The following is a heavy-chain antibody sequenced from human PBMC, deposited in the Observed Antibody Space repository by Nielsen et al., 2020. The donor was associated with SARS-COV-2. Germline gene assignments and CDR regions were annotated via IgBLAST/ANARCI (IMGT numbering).Heavy chain of an antibody. CDR1: GFTFTSSA. CDR2: IVVGSGNT. Sequence: KVSCKASGFTFTSSAVQWVRQARGQGLEWIGWIVVGSGNTNYAQKFQERVTITGDMSTSTVYMELSSLRFEDTAVYYCAADQVGATGGLDLWGQGTTVTVSS. D-gene: IGHD1-26*01. V-gene: IGHV1-58*01. CDR3: AADQVGATGGLDL. J-gene: IGHJ6*02.